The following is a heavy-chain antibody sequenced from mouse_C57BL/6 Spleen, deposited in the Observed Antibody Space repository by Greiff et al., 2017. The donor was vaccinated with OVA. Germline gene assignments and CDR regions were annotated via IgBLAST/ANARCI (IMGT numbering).Heavy chain of an antibody. V-gene: IGHV1-47*01. CDR1: GYTFTTYP. J-gene: IGHJ2*01. CDR2: FHPYNDDN. CDR3: AMSDSYYFDY. Sequence: QVQLQQSGAELVKPGASVKMSCKASGYTFTTYPIEWMKQNHGKSLEWIGNFHPYNDDNKYNEKFKGRATLTVEKSSSTFYLELILVTSDDSAVYYSAMSDSYYFDYWGQGTTLTVSS.